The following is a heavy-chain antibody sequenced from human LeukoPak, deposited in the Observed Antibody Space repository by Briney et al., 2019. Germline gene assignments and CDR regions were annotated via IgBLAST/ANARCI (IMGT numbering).Heavy chain of an antibody. CDR2: ISSSSSTI. CDR3: ARDKEGSGSTWGYYYYYMDV. J-gene: IGHJ6*03. Sequence: PGGSLRLSCAASGFTFSSYSMNWVRQAPGKGLEWVSYISSSSSTIYYADSVKGRFTISRDNAKNSLYLQMNSLRAEDTAVYYCARDKEGSGSTWGYYYYYMDVWGKGTTVTVSS. V-gene: IGHV3-48*04. D-gene: IGHD3-10*01. CDR1: GFTFSSYS.